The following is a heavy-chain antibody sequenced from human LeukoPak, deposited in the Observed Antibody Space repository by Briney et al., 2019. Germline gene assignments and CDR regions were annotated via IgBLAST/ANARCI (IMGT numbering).Heavy chain of an antibody. J-gene: IGHJ4*02. CDR1: GGSISSSSYY. D-gene: IGHD6-13*01. CDR3: ARHGSSWKTFDY. CDR2: IYYSGST. V-gene: IGHV4-39*01. Sequence: PSETLSLTCTVSGGSISSSSYYWGWLRQPPGKGLEWIGSIYYSGSTYYNPSLKSRVTISVDTSKNQFSLKLSSVTAADTAVYYCARHGSSWKTFDYWGQGTLVTVSS.